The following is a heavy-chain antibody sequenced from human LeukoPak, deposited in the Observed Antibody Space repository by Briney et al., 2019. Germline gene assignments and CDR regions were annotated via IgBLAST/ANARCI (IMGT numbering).Heavy chain of an antibody. CDR2: IWHDGSQK. Sequence: PGGSLRLSCAASGFSFSANGMHWIRQAPGKGLEWVAVIWHDGSQKYYTDSVKGRFTISRDNAKNSLYLQMNSLRAEDTAVYYCARGALAAAGYFDYWGQGTLVTVSS. V-gene: IGHV3-33*01. J-gene: IGHJ4*02. D-gene: IGHD6-13*01. CDR3: ARGALAAAGYFDY. CDR1: GFSFSANG.